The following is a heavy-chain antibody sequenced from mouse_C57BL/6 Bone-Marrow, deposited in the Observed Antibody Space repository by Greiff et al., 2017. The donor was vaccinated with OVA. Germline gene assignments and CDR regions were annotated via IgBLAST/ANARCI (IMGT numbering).Heavy chain of an antibody. CDR2: IYPGNGDN. D-gene: IGHD2-3*01. CDR1: GYTFTSYN. J-gene: IGHJ2*01. V-gene: IGHV1-12*01. CDR3: ARGRIYDGYPYYFDY. Sequence: QSGAELVRPGASVKMSCKASGYTFTSYNMHWVKQTPRQGLEWIGAIYPGNGDNSYNQKFKGKATLTVDKSSSTAYMQLSSLTSEDSAVYFCARGRIYDGYPYYFDYWGQGTTLTVSS.